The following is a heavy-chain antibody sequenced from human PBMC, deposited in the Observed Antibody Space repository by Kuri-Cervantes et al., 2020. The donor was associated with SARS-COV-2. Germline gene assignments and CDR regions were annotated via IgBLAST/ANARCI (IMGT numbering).Heavy chain of an antibody. CDR3: ARHEYDFWSGYLLDFDY. J-gene: IGHJ4*02. CDR2: ITQSGNT. CDR1: GGSFSGYY. V-gene: IGHV4-34*01. Sequence: GSLRLSCAVYGGSFSGYYWSWIRQPPGKGLEWIGEITQSGNTNYNPSLKSRVTIPVDTSKNQFSLRLSSTTAADTAVYYCARHEYDFWSGYLLDFDYWGQGTLVTVSS. D-gene: IGHD3-3*01.